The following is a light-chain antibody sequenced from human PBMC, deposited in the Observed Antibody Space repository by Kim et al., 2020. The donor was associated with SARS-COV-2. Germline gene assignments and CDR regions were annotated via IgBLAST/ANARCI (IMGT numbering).Light chain of an antibody. J-gene: IGLJ3*02. CDR3: VLYMGSWV. Sequence: PGGTVTLTCGLSSGSVSTSYYPSWYQQTPGQAPRTLIYSTNTRSSGVPDRFSGSILGNKAALTITGAQADDESDYYCVLYMGSWVFGGGTKLTVL. CDR1: SGSVSTSYY. V-gene: IGLV8-61*01. CDR2: STN.